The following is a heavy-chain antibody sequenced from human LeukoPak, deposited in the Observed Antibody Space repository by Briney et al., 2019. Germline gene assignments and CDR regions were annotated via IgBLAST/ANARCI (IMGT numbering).Heavy chain of an antibody. V-gene: IGHV1-18*01. CDR1: GYTFTSYG. J-gene: IGHJ6*03. CDR3: ARRGYSSSWYPYYYYYMDV. D-gene: IGHD6-13*01. Sequence: EASVKVSCKASGYTFTSYGISWVRQAPGQGLEWMGWISAYNGNTNYAQKLQGRVTMTTDTSTSTAYMELRSLRSDDTAVYYCARRGYSSSWYPYYYYYMDVWGKGTTVTVSS. CDR2: ISAYNGNT.